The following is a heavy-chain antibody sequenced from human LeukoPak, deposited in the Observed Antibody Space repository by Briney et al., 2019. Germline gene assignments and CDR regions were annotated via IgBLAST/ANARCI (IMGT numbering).Heavy chain of an antibody. CDR2: TYYRSKWYY. CDR3: SLARSEYHYGMNV. CDR1: GDSVSSISVA. J-gene: IGHJ6*02. Sequence: SQTLSLTCAISGDSVSSISVAWNRIRQSPSRGLEWLGRTYYRSKWYYEYAVSVKSRINISPDTSKNQFSLQLTSVTPEDTAVYYCSLARSEYHYGMNVWGQGTTVTVSS. V-gene: IGHV6-1*01.